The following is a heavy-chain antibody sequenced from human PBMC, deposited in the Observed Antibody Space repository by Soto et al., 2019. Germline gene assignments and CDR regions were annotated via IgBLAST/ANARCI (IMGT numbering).Heavy chain of an antibody. CDR1: GYTFTSYY. D-gene: IGHD2-15*01. V-gene: IGHV1-46*01. CDR2: INPSGSST. J-gene: IGHJ3*02. CDR3: ARRVAQRYAFDM. Sequence: ASVKVSCKASGYTFTSYYMHWVRQAPGQGLEWMGIINPSGSSTSYAQKFQGRVTMTRDTSTSTVYMELSSLRSEDTAVHYCARRVAQRYAFDMWGQGTVVTVSS.